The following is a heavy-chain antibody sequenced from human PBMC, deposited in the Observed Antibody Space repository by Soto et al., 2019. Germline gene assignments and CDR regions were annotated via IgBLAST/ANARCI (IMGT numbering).Heavy chain of an antibody. CDR3: ARFSTLGKDYGVDV. CDR2: IYSTDKT. CDR1: GGSVSSNSYS. V-gene: IGHV4-39*01. Sequence: SETLSLTCTVSGGSVSSNSYSWGWIRQSPGKGLEWIGTIYSTDKTYYHPSLLSRVTISVDTSKNQFSLRLTSVTVADTAVYFCARFSTLGKDYGVDVWGQGTTVTVSS. D-gene: IGHD3-3*02. J-gene: IGHJ6*02.